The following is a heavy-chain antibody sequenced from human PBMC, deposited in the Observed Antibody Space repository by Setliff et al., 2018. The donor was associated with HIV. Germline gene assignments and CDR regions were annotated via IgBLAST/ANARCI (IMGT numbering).Heavy chain of an antibody. Sequence: SVKVSCKASGGTFSSYAISWVRQAPGQGLEWMGIINPSGGSTSYAQKFQGRVTITTDESTSTAYMELSSLRSEDTAVYYCARADQPLRIAGVDYWGQGTLVTVSS. CDR3: ARADQPLRIAGVDY. CDR1: GGTFSSYA. D-gene: IGHD2-2*01. J-gene: IGHJ4*02. V-gene: IGHV1-69*05. CDR2: INPSGGST.